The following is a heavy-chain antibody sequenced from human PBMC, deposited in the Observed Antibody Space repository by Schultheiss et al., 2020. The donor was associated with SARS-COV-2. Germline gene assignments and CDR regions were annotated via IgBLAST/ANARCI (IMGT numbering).Heavy chain of an antibody. J-gene: IGHJ4*02. Sequence: GGSLRLSCAASGFTFSSYGMHWVRQAPGKGLEWVAVISYDGSNKYYADSVKGRFTISRDNSKNTLYLQMNSLRAEDTAVYYCTRPLEGVVKSWGQGTLVTVSS. V-gene: IGHV3-30*03. CDR2: ISYDGSNK. CDR3: TRPLEGVVKS. D-gene: IGHD3-3*01. CDR1: GFTFSSYG.